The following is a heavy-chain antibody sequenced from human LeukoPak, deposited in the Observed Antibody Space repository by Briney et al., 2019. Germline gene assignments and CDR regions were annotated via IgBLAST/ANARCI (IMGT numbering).Heavy chain of an antibody. J-gene: IGHJ4*02. Sequence: SETLSLTCAVYGGSFSGHYWSWIRQPPGKGLECIGEINHSGSTNYNPSLKSRVAISVDTSKNQFSLKLSSVTAADTAVYYCARDGNYGGNSGGLDYWGQGTLVTVSS. CDR2: INHSGST. V-gene: IGHV4-34*01. CDR1: GGSFSGHY. D-gene: IGHD4-23*01. CDR3: ARDGNYGGNSGGLDY.